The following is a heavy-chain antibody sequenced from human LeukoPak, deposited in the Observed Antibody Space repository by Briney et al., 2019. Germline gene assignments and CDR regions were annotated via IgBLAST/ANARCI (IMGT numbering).Heavy chain of an antibody. CDR2: ISAYNGNT. CDR3: ASPSYYDSSGYANDAFDI. CDR1: GYTFTSYG. D-gene: IGHD3-22*01. V-gene: IGHV1-18*01. Sequence: VASVKVSCKASGYTFTSYGISWVRQAPGQGLEWMGWISAYNGNTNYVQKLQGRVTMTTDTSTSTAYMELRSLRSDDTAVYYCASPSYYDSSGYANDAFDIWGQGTMVTVSS. J-gene: IGHJ3*02.